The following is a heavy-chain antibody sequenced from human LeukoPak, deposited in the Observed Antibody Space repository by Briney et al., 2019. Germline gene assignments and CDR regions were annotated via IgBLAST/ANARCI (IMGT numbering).Heavy chain of an antibody. Sequence: GGSLRLSCAASGFTFSSYGIHWVRQAPGKGLEWVAVISIDGSNTYYADSVKGRFTISRDNSKNTLYLQMNSLRAEDTAVYYCAKDEYTTSSAYLNYWGQGTQVTVSS. CDR3: AKDEYTTSSAYLNY. CDR1: GFTFSSYG. D-gene: IGHD6-6*01. V-gene: IGHV3-30*18. J-gene: IGHJ4*02. CDR2: ISIDGSNT.